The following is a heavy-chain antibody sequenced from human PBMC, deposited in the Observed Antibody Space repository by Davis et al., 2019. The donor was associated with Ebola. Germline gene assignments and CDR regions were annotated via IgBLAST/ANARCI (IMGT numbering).Heavy chain of an antibody. J-gene: IGHJ6*02. CDR2: IYSGGST. V-gene: IGHV3-53*04. CDR1: GLTFSSYA. CDR3: ARASHYYYGMDV. Sequence: GESLKISCAASGLTFSSYAMSWVRQAPGKGLEWVSVIYSGGSTYYADSVKGRFTISRHNSKNTLYLQMNSLRAEDTAVYYCARASHYYYGMDVWGQGTTVTVSS.